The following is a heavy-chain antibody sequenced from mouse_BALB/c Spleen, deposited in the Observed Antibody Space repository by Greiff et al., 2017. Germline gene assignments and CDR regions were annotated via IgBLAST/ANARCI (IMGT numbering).Heavy chain of an antibody. CDR2: ISDGGSYT. D-gene: IGHD6-5*01. V-gene: IGHV5-4*02. CDR3: ARAYDYDAMDY. Sequence: EVQRVESGGGLVKPGGSLKLSCAASGFTFSDYYMYWVRQTPEKRLEWVATISDGGSYTYYPDSVKGRFTISRDNAKNNLYLQMSSLKSEDTAMYYCARAYDYDAMDYWGQGTSVTVSS. J-gene: IGHJ4*01. CDR1: GFTFSDYY.